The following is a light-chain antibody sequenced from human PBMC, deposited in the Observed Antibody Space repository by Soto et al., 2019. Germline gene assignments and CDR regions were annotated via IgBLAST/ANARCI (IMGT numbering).Light chain of an antibody. V-gene: IGLV2-14*01. CDR1: SSDVGGYKY. J-gene: IGLJ2*01. CDR2: EVS. Sequence: QSALTQPASVSGSPGQSITISCTGTSSDVGGYKYVSWYQQRPGKAPQLMIYEVSNRPSGVSNRFSGSKSGNTASLTISGLQDEDEADYYCSSYTSSSTFVFGGGTKVTVL. CDR3: SSYTSSSTFV.